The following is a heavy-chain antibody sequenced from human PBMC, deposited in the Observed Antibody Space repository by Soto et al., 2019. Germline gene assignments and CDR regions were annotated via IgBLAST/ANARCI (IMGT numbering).Heavy chain of an antibody. J-gene: IGHJ4*02. D-gene: IGHD2-21*02. Sequence: GASVKVSCKASGYTFTTYGIAWVRQAPGQGLEWMGWISANNGNTNYAQKLQGRVTMTTDTSTSTAYMELTSLRSDDTAIYYCARDSSVYGGNSFDYWGQGTLVTVSS. CDR1: GYTFTTYG. V-gene: IGHV1-18*01. CDR3: ARDSSVYGGNSFDY. CDR2: ISANNGNT.